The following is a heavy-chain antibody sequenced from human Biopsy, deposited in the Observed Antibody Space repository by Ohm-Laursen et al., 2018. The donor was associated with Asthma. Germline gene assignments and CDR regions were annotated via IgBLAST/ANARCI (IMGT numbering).Heavy chain of an antibody. Sequence: SLRLSCSASEFTFSNYGMHWVRQAPGKGLDWVAVISFDGSNKNYTDSVKGRFTISRDNSRNTLHLQMNSLRAEDTAVYYCAKDVFPGWELRRGPDYWGQGTLGTVSS. D-gene: IGHD1-26*01. CDR3: AKDVFPGWELRRGPDY. J-gene: IGHJ4*02. CDR2: ISFDGSNK. CDR1: EFTFSNYG. V-gene: IGHV3-30*18.